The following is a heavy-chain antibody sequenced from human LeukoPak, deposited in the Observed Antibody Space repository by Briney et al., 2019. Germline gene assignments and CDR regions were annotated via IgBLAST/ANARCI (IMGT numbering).Heavy chain of an antibody. CDR3: ARGYYGSGSYFYMDV. J-gene: IGHJ6*03. Sequence: ASVKVSCKASGYSFTGYYMHWVREAPGQGLEWMVRINPNSGGTNYAQKLQGRVTMTRDTSISTTYMELSRLRSDDTAVYYCARGYYGSGSYFYMDVWGKGTTVTVSS. CDR2: INPNSGGT. V-gene: IGHV1-2*06. CDR1: GYSFTGYY. D-gene: IGHD3-10*01.